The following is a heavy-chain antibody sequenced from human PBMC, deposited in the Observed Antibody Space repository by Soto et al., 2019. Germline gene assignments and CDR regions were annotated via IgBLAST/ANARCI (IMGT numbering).Heavy chain of an antibody. CDR1: GVSIGSHDW. V-gene: IGHV4-4*02. D-gene: IGHD6-13*01. CDR2: SHQSGNT. Sequence: SETLSLTCAVSGVSIGSHDWWTWVRQPPGKGLEWIGESHQSGNTNYNSSLESRVTISLDKSKNHFSLQLSSVTVADTAVYYWGRRDSGSVYWGQGALVTVSS. J-gene: IGHJ4*02. CDR3: GRRDSGSVY.